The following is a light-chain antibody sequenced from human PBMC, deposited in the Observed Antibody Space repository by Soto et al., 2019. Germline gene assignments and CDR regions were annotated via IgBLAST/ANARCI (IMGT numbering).Light chain of an antibody. CDR3: QSYDSSLSGWV. V-gene: IGLV1-40*01. Sequence: QSALTQPPSVSGAPGQRVTISCTGSSSNIGAGYHVHWYQQLPGTAPKLLIYGNSNRPSGVPDRFSGSESGTSASLAITGLQAEDEADYYCQSYDSSLSGWVFGGGTQLTVL. CDR1: SSNIGAGYH. CDR2: GNS. J-gene: IGLJ3*02.